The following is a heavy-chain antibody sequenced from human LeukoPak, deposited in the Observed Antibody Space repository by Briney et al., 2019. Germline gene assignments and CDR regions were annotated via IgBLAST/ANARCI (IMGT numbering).Heavy chain of an antibody. Sequence: GGSLRLSCAASGFTFSRYNMNWVRQAPGKGLEWVSYISTTSSLIYYADSVKGRFTISRDNAKNSLYLQMNSLSAEDTAVYYCARQSNYAQDDYWGQGTRVTVSS. CDR3: ARQSNYAQDDY. J-gene: IGHJ4*02. D-gene: IGHD4-11*01. V-gene: IGHV3-48*01. CDR1: GFTFSRYN. CDR2: ISTTSSLI.